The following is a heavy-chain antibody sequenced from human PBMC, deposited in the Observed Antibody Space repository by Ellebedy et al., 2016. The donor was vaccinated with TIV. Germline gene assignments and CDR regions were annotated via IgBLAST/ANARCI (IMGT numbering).Heavy chain of an antibody. V-gene: IGHV3-23*01. D-gene: IGHD3-22*01. J-gene: IGHJ4*02. Sequence: PGGSLRLSCAASGFTFTSYAMSWVRKAPGKGLEWVSTISHTGTRTYYADSVEGRFTVSRDTSKKTLYLQMNSLRAEDTAIYYCAKGRGGGSDSSAPRYYFDSWGLGTLVTVSS. CDR3: AKGRGGGSDSSAPRYYFDS. CDR2: ISHTGTRT. CDR1: GFTFTSYA.